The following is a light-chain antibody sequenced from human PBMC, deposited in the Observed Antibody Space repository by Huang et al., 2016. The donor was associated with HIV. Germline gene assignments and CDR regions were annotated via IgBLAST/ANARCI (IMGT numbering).Light chain of an antibody. CDR1: QSLLQSDGYNS. V-gene: IGKV2-28*01. Sequence: DIVMTQSPLSLPVTPGEPASLSCRSSQSLLQSDGYNSLDWYQQRPGQSPQLLIDLGTNGACGVDDRFSGSGAGTDFTLKISRLEAEDVGFYCCMQALGTRRTFGGGTRVEIK. CDR2: LGT. J-gene: IGKJ4*01. CDR3: MQALGTRRT.